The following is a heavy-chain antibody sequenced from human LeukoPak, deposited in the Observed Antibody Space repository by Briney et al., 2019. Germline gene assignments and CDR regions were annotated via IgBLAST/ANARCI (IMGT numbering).Heavy chain of an antibody. CDR2: INSDGSST. J-gene: IGHJ4*02. Sequence: GGSLRLSCAASGFTFSSYWMHWVRQAPGKGLVWVSRINSDGSSTSYADSVKGRFTISRDNSKNTLYLQMNSLRAEDTAVYYCARVKYQLLAPDYWGQGTLVTVSS. CDR1: GFTFSSYW. V-gene: IGHV3-74*01. D-gene: IGHD2-2*01. CDR3: ARVKYQLLAPDY.